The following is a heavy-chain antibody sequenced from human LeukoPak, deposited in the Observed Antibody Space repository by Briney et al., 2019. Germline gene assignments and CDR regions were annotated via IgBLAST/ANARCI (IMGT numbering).Heavy chain of an antibody. Sequence: GGSLRLSCAASGFTFSDYYMSWIRQAPGRGLEWVSYISSSSSYTNYADSVKGRFTISRDNAKNSLYLQMNSLRAEDTAVYYCARDSLSNYYDSSGYHTHLDYWGQGTLVTVSS. D-gene: IGHD3-22*01. J-gene: IGHJ4*02. CDR3: ARDSLSNYYDSSGYHTHLDY. CDR1: GFTFSDYY. CDR2: ISSSSSYT. V-gene: IGHV3-11*05.